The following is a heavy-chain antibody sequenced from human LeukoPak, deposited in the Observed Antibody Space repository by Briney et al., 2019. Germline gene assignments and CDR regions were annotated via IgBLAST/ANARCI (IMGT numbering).Heavy chain of an antibody. Sequence: ASVKVSCKASGGTFSSYAISWVRQAPGQGLEWLGGIIPIFGTANYAQKFQGRVTITTDESTSTAYMELSSLRSEDTAVYYCARGVRFLEWSNMDVWGKGTTVTVSS. CDR3: ARGVRFLEWSNMDV. J-gene: IGHJ6*03. CDR2: IIPIFGTA. D-gene: IGHD3-3*01. V-gene: IGHV1-69*05. CDR1: GGTFSSYA.